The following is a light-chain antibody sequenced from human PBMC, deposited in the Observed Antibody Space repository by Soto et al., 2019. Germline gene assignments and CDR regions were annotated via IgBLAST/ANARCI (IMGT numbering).Light chain of an antibody. Sequence: VLTQSPGTLSLSPGERATLSCRASQSIISTYLAWYQQKPDQAPRHLIYGASSRATGIADRFSGSGSGTDFTLTISRLEPEDFAVYYCQKSGTFGQGTKVEIK. CDR3: QKSGT. CDR1: QSIISTY. CDR2: GAS. J-gene: IGKJ1*01. V-gene: IGKV3-20*01.